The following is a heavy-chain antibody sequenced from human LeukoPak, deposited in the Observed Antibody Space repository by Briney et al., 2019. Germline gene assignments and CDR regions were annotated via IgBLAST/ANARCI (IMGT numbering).Heavy chain of an antibody. V-gene: IGHV3-30-3*01. D-gene: IGHD3-22*01. J-gene: IGHJ4*02. CDR2: ISYDGSNK. CDR1: GFTFSSYA. Sequence: SGGSLRLSCAASGFTFSSYAMHWVRQAPGKGLEWVAVISYDGSNKYYADSVKGRFTISRDNSKNTLYLQMNSLRAEDTAVYYCAKDHATMIVVVILNYWGQGTLVTVSS. CDR3: AKDHATMIVVVILNY.